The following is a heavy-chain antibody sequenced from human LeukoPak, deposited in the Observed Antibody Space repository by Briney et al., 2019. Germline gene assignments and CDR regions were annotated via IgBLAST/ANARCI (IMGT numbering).Heavy chain of an antibody. J-gene: IGHJ6*02. CDR1: GGTFSSSA. Sequence: SVKVSCKTPGGTFSSSAITWVRQAPGQGLEWMGRIIPVLNITTYAQKFQGRVTITADTSSSTVYMELSSLRSEETAVYYCAKDQGLTAPPPYGLDVWGQGTTVIVSS. CDR2: IIPVLNIT. CDR3: AKDQGLTAPPPYGLDV. D-gene: IGHD5-18*01. V-gene: IGHV1-69*04.